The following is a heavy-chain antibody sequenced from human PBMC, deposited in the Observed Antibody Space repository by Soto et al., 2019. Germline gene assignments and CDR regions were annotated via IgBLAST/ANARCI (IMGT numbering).Heavy chain of an antibody. Sequence: LSLTCIVSGASISTGGYSWSWIRQPPGKGPEWIGYIYESGRTYYKPSLKSRASISMDKSRNQFSVRLTSMTAADTAVYFCARGDRYSGSFSDYFDPWGQGPLVTAPQ. J-gene: IGHJ5*02. V-gene: IGHV4-30-2*01. CDR3: ARGDRYSGSFSDYFDP. D-gene: IGHD1-26*01. CDR2: IYESGRT. CDR1: GASISTGGYS.